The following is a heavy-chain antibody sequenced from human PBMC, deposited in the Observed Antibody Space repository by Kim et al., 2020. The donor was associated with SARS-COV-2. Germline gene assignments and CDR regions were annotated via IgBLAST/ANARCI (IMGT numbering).Heavy chain of an antibody. V-gene: IGHV4-39*01. Sequence: YNPSLKSRVTISVDTSKNQFSLKLSSVTAADTAVYYCARRWKTKYYFDYWGQGTLVTVSS. J-gene: IGHJ4*02. D-gene: IGHD1-1*01. CDR3: ARRWKTKYYFDY.